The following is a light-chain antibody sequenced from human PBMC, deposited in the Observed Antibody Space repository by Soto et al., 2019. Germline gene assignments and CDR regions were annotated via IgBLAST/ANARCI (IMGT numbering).Light chain of an antibody. CDR2: NTN. CDR3: VLYMRSGISV. Sequence: QAVVTREPSFSVSPGGTVTPTVGWSFDPVSASHFPSWYQQTPGQAPRTLIYNTNTRSSGVPDRFSGSILGNRAALTITGAQADDESDYYCVLYMRSGISVFGGGTKLTVL. J-gene: IGLJ2*01. CDR1: FDPVSASHF. V-gene: IGLV8-61*01.